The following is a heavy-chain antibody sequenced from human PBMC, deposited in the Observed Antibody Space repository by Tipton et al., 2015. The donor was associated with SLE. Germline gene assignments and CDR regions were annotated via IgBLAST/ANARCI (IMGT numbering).Heavy chain of an antibody. V-gene: IGHV4-61*02. J-gene: IGHJ3*02. CDR3: ARTLDALDI. CDR1: GVSISSDSYY. CDR2: VYTSGSP. Sequence: TLSLTCTVSGVSISSDSYYWNWIRQPAGKGLEWIGRVYTSGSPYYNPSLQSRVVMSMDKSKNQFSLKLTPVTAADTAVYYCARTLDALDIWGQGTMVTVSS.